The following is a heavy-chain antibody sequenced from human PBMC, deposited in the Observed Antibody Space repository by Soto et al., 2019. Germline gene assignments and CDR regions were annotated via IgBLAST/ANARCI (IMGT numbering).Heavy chain of an antibody. V-gene: IGHV5-51*01. J-gene: IGHJ4*02. CDR1: GYSLPNYW. Sequence: GESLKISCKASGYSLPNYWIGWVRQMPGKSLEWMGTIYPRDSDIRYSPSYQGQVTISADNSISTAYVRWSSLQASDTAMYYCVTLRSLLEAPVLYWGQGVMVTVSS. D-gene: IGHD1-1*01. CDR2: IYPRDSDI. CDR3: VTLRSLLEAPVLY.